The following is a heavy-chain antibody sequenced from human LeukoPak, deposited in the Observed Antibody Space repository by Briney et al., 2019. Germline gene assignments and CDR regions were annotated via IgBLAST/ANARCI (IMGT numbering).Heavy chain of an antibody. CDR1: GGSFSNYY. V-gene: IGHV4-34*01. Sequence: SETLSLTCAVYGGSFSNYYWSWIRQPPGKGLEWIGEINDSGTINYNPSLMSRVTISVDKSKNQFSLKLSSVTAADTAVHYCARRWNYGRNYYIDVWGKGATVSVSS. J-gene: IGHJ6*03. CDR3: ARRWNYGRNYYIDV. D-gene: IGHD1-7*01. CDR2: INDSGTI.